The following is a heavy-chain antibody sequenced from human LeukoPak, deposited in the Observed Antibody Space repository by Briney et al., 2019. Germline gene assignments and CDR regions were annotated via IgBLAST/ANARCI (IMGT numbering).Heavy chain of an antibody. CDR3: ASLYDSSGYRDY. CDR1: GGSISSGGYY. Sequence: PSQTLSLTCTVSGGSISSGGYYWSWIRQHPGKGLEWIGYIYYSGSTYYNPSLKSRVTILVDTSKNQFSLKLSSVTAADTAVYYCASLYDSSGYRDYWGQGTLVTVSS. V-gene: IGHV4-31*03. J-gene: IGHJ4*02. CDR2: IYYSGST. D-gene: IGHD3-22*01.